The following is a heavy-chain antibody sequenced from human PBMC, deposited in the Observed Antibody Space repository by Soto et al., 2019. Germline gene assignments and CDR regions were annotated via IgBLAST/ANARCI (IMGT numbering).Heavy chain of an antibody. V-gene: IGHV3-33*01. CDR3: ARMGVFGGYDFWSGYPYYYYYMDV. CDR1: GFTFSSYG. CDR2: IWYDGSNK. J-gene: IGHJ6*03. Sequence: GGSLRLSCAASGFTFSSYGMHWVRQAPGKGLEWVAVIWYDGSNKYYADSVKGRFTISRDNSKNTLYLQMNSLRAEDTAVYYCARMGVFGGYDFWSGYPYYYYYMDVWGKGTTVTVSS. D-gene: IGHD3-3*01.